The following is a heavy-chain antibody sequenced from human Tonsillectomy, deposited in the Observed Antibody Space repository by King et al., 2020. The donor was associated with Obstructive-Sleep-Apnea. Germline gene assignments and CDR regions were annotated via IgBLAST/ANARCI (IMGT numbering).Heavy chain of an antibody. CDR1: RFNFSNFP. Sequence: VQLVESGGGVVQPGRSLRLSCAASRFNFSNFPMLWVRQAPGKGLEWVSIISYDGSNEYYADSVKGRLTIYRDNSKNTLYLQMNSLRPEDTAVYYCAREVHGGFDYWGQGTLVTVSS. V-gene: IGHV3-30*04. J-gene: IGHJ4*02. D-gene: IGHD3-16*01. CDR2: ISYDGSNE. CDR3: AREVHGGFDY.